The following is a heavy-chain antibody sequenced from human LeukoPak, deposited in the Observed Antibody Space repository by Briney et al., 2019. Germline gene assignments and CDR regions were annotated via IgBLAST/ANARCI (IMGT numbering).Heavy chain of an antibody. J-gene: IGHJ4*02. Sequence: SGGSLRLSCAASGFTFDDYGMSWVRQAPGKGLEWVSGINWNGGSTGYADSMKGRFTISRDNAKNSLYLQMNSLRAEDTALYYCARDGAAAGTFDYWGQGTLVTVSS. V-gene: IGHV3-20*04. CDR2: INWNGGST. D-gene: IGHD6-13*01. CDR1: GFTFDDYG. CDR3: ARDGAAAGTFDY.